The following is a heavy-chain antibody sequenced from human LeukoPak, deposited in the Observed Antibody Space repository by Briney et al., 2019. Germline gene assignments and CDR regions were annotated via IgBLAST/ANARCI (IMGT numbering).Heavy chain of an antibody. V-gene: IGHV4-34*01. J-gene: IGHJ3*02. CDR2: INHSGST. CDR3: ARTDQEIGRGYAFDI. Sequence: SETLSLTCAVYGGSFSGYYWSWIRQPPGKGLEWIGEINHSGSTNYNPSLKSRVTISVDTSKNQFSLKLSSVTAADTAVYYCARTDQEIGRGYAFDIWGQGIMVTVSS. CDR1: GGSFSGYY.